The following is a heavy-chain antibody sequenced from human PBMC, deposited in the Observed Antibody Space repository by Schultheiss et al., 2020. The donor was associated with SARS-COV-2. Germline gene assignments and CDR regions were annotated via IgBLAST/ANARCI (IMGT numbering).Heavy chain of an antibody. Sequence: SETLSLTCAVSGYSISSGYYWGWIRQPPGKGLEWIGSIYHSGSTYYNPSLKSRVTISVDTSKNQFSLKLSSVTAADTAVYYCARDRGSQGGFDYWGQGTLVTVSS. V-gene: IGHV4-38-2*02. CDR1: GYSISSGYY. CDR3: ARDRGSQGGFDY. CDR2: IYHSGST. J-gene: IGHJ4*02. D-gene: IGHD3-10*01.